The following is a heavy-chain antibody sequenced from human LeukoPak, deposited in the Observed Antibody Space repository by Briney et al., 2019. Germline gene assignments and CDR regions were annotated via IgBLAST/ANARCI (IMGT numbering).Heavy chain of an antibody. CDR1: GFTFSSYA. CDR3: ARGQYRSSWYYFDY. CDR2: ISGSGGST. V-gene: IGHV3-23*01. J-gene: IGHJ4*02. Sequence: GGSLRLSCAASGFTFSSYAMSWVRQAPGKGLEWVSAISGSGGSTYYADSVKGRFTISRDNSKNTLYLQMNSLRSEDTAVYYCARGQYRSSWYYFDYWGQGTLVTVSS. D-gene: IGHD6-13*01.